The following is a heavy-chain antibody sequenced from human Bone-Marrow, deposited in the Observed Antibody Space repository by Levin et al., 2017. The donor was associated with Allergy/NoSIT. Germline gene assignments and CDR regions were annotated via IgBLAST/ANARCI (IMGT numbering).Heavy chain of an antibody. V-gene: IGHV3-30*18. CDR1: GFTFSNYA. J-gene: IGHJ6*02. CDR2: ISFDGSNK. D-gene: IGHD6-6*01. Sequence: GGSLRLSCAASGFTFSNYAMHWVRQTPGKGLEWVTLISFDGSNKYYADSVKGRFTISRDNSKNTLYLQMNSLTAEDTAMYFCAKVVRGYYGMDVWGQGTTVTVSS. CDR3: AKVVRGYYGMDV.